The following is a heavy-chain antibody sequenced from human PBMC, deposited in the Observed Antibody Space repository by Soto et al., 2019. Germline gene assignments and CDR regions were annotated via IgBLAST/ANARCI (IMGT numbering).Heavy chain of an antibody. CDR1: GGSISSSSYY. V-gene: IGHV4-39*07. D-gene: IGHD1-26*01. CDR3: ARDKRIVGATIYYYGMDV. CDR2: IYYSGST. J-gene: IGHJ6*02. Sequence: SETLSLTCTVSGGSISSSSYYWGWIRQPPGKGLEWIGSIYYSGSTYYNPSLKSRVTISVDTSKNQFSLKLSSVTAADTAVYYCARDKRIVGATIYYYGMDVWGQGTTVTV.